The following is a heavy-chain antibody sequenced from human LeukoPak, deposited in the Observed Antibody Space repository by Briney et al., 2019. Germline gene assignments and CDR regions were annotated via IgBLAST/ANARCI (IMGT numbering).Heavy chain of an antibody. J-gene: IGHJ4*02. CDR1: GGSISSSSYY. CDR2: IYYSGST. D-gene: IGHD5-24*01. CDR3: ARHRDGYHFDY. Sequence: PSETLSLTCTVSGGSISSSSYYWGWIRQPPGKGLEWIGSIYYSGSTYYSPSLKSRVTISVDTSKNQFSLKLSAVTAADSAVYYSARHRDGYHFDYWGQGTLVTVSS. V-gene: IGHV4-39*01.